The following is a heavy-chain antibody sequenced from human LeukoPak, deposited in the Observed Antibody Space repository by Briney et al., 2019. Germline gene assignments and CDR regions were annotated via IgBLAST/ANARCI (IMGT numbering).Heavy chain of an antibody. CDR3: AREGIVVVPAAPGRFDP. CDR1: GGSISSYY. J-gene: IGHJ5*02. Sequence: SETLSLTCTVSGGSISSYYWSWIRQPPGKGLEWIGYIYYSGSTNYNPSLKSRVTMSVDTSKNQFSLKLSSVTAADTAVYYCAREGIVVVPAAPGRFDPWGQGTLVTVSS. V-gene: IGHV4-59*12. CDR2: IYYSGST. D-gene: IGHD2-2*01.